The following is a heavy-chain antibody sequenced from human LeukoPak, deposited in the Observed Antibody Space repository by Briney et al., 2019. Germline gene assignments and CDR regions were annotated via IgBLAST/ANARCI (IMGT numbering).Heavy chain of an antibody. CDR2: INPNSGGT. CDR3: ARDIQGWFGEAREGDY. Sequence: GASVKVSCKASGYTFTGYYMHWVRQAPGQGLEWMGWINPNSGGTNYAQKFQGRVTMTRDTPISTAYMELSRLRSDDTAVYYCARDIQGWFGEAREGDYWGQGTLVTVSS. V-gene: IGHV1-2*02. D-gene: IGHD3-10*01. J-gene: IGHJ4*02. CDR1: GYTFTGYY.